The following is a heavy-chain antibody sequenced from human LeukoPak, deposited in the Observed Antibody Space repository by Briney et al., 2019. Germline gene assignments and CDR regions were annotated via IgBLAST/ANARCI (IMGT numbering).Heavy chain of an antibody. CDR1: GGSISSYY. V-gene: IGHV4-59*08. CDR2: ISDIGSI. CDR3: AGHHPRNTVDF. D-gene: IGHD2-8*02. J-gene: IGHJ4*02. Sequence: SETLSLTCTVSGGSISSYYWSCLRPPPGQALEWIAYISDIGSINYNPSLKSRVTISLDTSKNQFSLKLSSVTAADTAVYYCAGHHPRNTVDFWGQGTLVTVSS.